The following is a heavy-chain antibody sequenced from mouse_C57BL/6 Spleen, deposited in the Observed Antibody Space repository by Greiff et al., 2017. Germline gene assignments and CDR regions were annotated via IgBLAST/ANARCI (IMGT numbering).Heavy chain of an antibody. CDR2: IHPNSGST. CDR3: ASLTGGDY. V-gene: IGHV1-64*01. D-gene: IGHD4-1*01. J-gene: IGHJ2*01. Sequence: QVQLQQPGAELVKPGASVKLSCKASGYTFTSYWMHWVKQRPGQGLEWIGMIHPNSGSTNYNEKFKSKATLTVDKSSSPAYMQLSSRTAGDSAVYYCASLTGGDYWGQGTTLTVSS. CDR1: GYTFTSYW.